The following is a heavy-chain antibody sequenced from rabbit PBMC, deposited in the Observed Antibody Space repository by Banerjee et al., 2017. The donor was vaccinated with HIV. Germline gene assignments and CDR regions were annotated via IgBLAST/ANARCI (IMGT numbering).Heavy chain of an antibody. CDR3: ARNGAGSNFAFNL. Sequence: QEQLEESGGDLVKPEGSLTLTCTASGFSFSNGYVMCWVRQAPGKGLEWLACIYAGGRGTTYYATWAKGRFTISRTSSTTVTLQMTSLTAADTATYFCARNGAGSNFAFNLWGQGTLVTVS. CDR1: GFSFSNGYV. V-gene: IGHV1S45*01. CDR2: IYAGGRGTT. J-gene: IGHJ4*01. D-gene: IGHD4-2*01.